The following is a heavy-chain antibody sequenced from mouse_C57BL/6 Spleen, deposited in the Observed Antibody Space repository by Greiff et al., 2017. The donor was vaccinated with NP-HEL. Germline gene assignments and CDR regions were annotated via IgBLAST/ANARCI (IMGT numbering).Heavy chain of an antibody. CDR3: ARDYGSSPYGYCYV. Sequence: QVQLQQPGPELVKPGASVKLSCKASGYTFTSYWMHWVKQRPGQGLEWIGNINPSNGGTNYNEKFKSKATLTVDKSSSTAYMQRSCLTSEDSAVYYCARDYGSSPYGYCYVWGTGTTVTVSS. CDR2: INPSNGGT. V-gene: IGHV1-53*01. CDR1: GYTFTSYW. J-gene: IGHJ1*03. D-gene: IGHD1-1*01.